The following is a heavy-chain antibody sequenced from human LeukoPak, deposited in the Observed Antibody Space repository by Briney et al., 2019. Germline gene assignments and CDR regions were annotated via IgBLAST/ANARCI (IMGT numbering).Heavy chain of an antibody. CDR1: DDSVRSNNYY. D-gene: IGHD1-1*01. CDR2: IHYSGNT. V-gene: IGHV4-61*01. J-gene: IGHJ4*02. Sequence: PSETLSLICTVSDDSVRSNNYYWSWIRQPPGEGLEWIGYIHYSGNTNYNTSLKSRVTISVDTSKSQFSLKLSSVTAADTAVYYCVRLTRRSGNYFENWGQGTLVTVSS. CDR3: VRLTRRSGNYFEN.